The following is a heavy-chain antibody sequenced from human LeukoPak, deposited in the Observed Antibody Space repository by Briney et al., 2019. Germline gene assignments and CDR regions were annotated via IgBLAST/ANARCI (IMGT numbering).Heavy chain of an antibody. CDR3: VRDATDIVVVPAAPPGYYYYYYMDV. J-gene: IGHJ6*03. CDR1: GGTFSSYA. CDR2: IIPIFGTA. D-gene: IGHD2-2*01. V-gene: IGHV1-69*05. Sequence: SVKVSCRASGGTFSSYAISWVRQAPGQGLEWMGGIIPIFGTANYAQKFQGRVTITTDESTSTAYMELSSLRSEDTAVYYCVRDATDIVVVPAAPPGYYYYYYMDVWGKGTTVTVSS.